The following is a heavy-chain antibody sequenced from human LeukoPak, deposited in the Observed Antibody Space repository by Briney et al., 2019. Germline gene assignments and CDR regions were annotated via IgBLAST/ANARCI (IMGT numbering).Heavy chain of an antibody. J-gene: IGHJ4*02. Sequence: ASVKVSCKASGGTFSSYAISWVRQAPGQGLEWMGRIIPILGIANYAQKFQGRVTITADKSTSTDYMELSSLRSEDTAVYYCARDSLFLSIPRKYCGGDCYPPPFDYWGQGTLVTVSS. CDR3: ARDSLFLSIPRKYCGGDCYPPPFDY. V-gene: IGHV1-69*04. CDR1: GGTFSSYA. D-gene: IGHD2-21*02. CDR2: IIPILGIA.